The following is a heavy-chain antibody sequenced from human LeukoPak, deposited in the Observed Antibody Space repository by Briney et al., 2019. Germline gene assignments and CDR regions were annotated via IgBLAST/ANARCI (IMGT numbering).Heavy chain of an antibody. J-gene: IGHJ4*02. D-gene: IGHD2-2*01. CDR2: INPNSGGT. V-gene: IGHV1-2*02. CDR1: GYTFTGYY. CDR3: ARDGPPLVVPAATTPGY. Sequence: GASVKVSCKASGYTFTGYYMHWVRQAPGQGLEWMGWINPNSGGTNYAQKFQGRVTMTRDTSISTAYMELSRLRSDDTAVYYCARDGPPLVVPAATTPGYWGQGTLVTVSS.